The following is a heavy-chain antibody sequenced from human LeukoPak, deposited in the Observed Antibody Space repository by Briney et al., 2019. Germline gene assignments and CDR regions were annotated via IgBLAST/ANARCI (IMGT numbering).Heavy chain of an antibody. J-gene: IGHJ5*02. D-gene: IGHD3-10*01. CDR1: GGSISSSSYY. CDR2: INHSGST. CDR3: ARGHEAWYYGSGSRWSWFDP. Sequence: SETLSLTCTVSGGSISSSSYYWSWIRQPPGKGLEWIGEINHSGSTNYNPSLKSRVTISVDTSKNQFSLKLSSVTAADTAVYYCARGHEAWYYGSGSRWSWFDPWGQGTLVTVSS. V-gene: IGHV4-39*07.